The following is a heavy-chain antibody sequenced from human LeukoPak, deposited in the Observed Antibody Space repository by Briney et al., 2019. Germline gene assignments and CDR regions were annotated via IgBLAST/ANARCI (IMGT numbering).Heavy chain of an antibody. J-gene: IGHJ4*02. D-gene: IGHD2-15*01. CDR1: GFTVSSNY. CDR2: IYSGGST. V-gene: IGHV3-53*04. CDR3: ARQYCSGGSCYLDYFDY. Sequence: PGGSLRLSCAASGFTVSSNYMSWVRQAPGKGLGWVSVIYSGGSTYYADSVKGRFTISRHNSKNTLYLQMKSLRAEDTAVYYCARQYCSGGSCYLDYFDYWGQGTLVTVSS.